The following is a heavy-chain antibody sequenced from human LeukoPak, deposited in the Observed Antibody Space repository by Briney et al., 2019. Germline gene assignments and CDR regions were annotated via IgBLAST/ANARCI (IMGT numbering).Heavy chain of an antibody. J-gene: IGHJ1*01. CDR2: INHSGST. D-gene: IGHD2-2*02. CDR1: GGSLSGYY. Sequence: SETLSLTCAVYGGSLSGYYWSWIRQPPGKGLEWIGEINHSGSTNYNPSLKSRVTISVDTSKNQFSLKLSSVTAADTAVYYCARPGAAIGKGYFQHWGQGTLVTVSP. CDR3: ARPGAAIGKGYFQH. V-gene: IGHV4-34*01.